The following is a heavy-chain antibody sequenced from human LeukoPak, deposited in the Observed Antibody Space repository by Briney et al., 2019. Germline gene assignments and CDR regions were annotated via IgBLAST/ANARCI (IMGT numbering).Heavy chain of an antibody. CDR1: GGSISSGGYY. V-gene: IGHV4-31*03. J-gene: IGHJ4*02. D-gene: IGHD3-10*01. Sequence: PSETLSLTCTVSGGSISSGGYYWSWIRQHPGKGLEWIGYIYYSGSTYYNPSLKSRVTISVDTSKNQFSLKLSSVTAADTAVYYCVSMVRGVIDYWGQGTLVTVSS. CDR2: IYYSGST. CDR3: VSMVRGVIDY.